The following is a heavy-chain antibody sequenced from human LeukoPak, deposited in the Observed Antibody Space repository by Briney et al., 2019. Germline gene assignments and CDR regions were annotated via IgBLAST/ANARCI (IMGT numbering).Heavy chain of an antibody. CDR3: ARDLPSDITTISH. J-gene: IGHJ4*02. V-gene: IGHV1-2*02. Sequence: ASVKVSCKASGYTFTGYYMHWVRQAPGQGLEWMGWINPNSGGTNYAQKFQGRVTMTRDTSISTAYMELSRLRSDDTAVYYCARDLPSDITTISHWGQGTLVTVSS. CDR2: INPNSGGT. CDR1: GYTFTGYY. D-gene: IGHD3-22*01.